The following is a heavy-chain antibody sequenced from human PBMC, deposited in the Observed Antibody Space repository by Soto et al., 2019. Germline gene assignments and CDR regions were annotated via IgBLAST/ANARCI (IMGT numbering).Heavy chain of an antibody. CDR3: ARVYDSSGYPVDY. D-gene: IGHD3-22*01. J-gene: IGHJ4*02. Sequence: SETLSLTCTVSGGSISSGGYYWSWIRQHPGKGLESIGYIYYSGSTYYNPSLKSRVTISVDTSKNQFSLKLSSVTAADTAVYYCARVYDSSGYPVDYWGQGTLVTVSS. CDR1: GGSISSGGYY. CDR2: IYYSGST. V-gene: IGHV4-31*03.